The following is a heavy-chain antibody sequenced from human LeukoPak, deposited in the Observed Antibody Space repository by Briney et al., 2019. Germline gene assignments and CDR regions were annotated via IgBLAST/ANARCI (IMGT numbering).Heavy chain of an antibody. D-gene: IGHD4-23*01. CDR3: VKDFCRGGNCPFPFFDS. V-gene: IGHV3-23*01. J-gene: IGHJ4*02. CDR1: GFTISGHA. CDR2: TVAGYTEI. Sequence: GGSLRLSCVASGFTISGHAMSWVRQAPAKGLEWVAITVAGYTEIHYADSVRGWFNISRDDSSNTLSLQMNSLRADDTGTYFCVKDFCRGGNCPFPFFDSWGQGTVVTVSS.